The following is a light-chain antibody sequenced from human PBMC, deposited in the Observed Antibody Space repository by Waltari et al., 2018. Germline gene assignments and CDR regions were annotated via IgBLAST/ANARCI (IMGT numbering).Light chain of an antibody. CDR3: SSYTSSTVV. V-gene: IGLV2-14*03. CDR1: SSDAGGYNY. CDR2: DVS. Sequence: QSALTQPASVSGSPGQSIPISCTGTSSDAGGYNYVSWYQQHPGKAPKLMIYDVSNRPSGFSNRFSGSKSGNTASLTISGLQAEDEADYYCSSYTSSTVVFGGGTKLTVL. J-gene: IGLJ2*01.